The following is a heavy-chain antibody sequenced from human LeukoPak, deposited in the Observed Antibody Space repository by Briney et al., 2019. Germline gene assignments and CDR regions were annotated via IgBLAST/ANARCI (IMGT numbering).Heavy chain of an antibody. Sequence: PGGSLRLSCAASGFTFSNYGMHWVRQAPGKGLEWVAGIWYDGSNEYYADSVKGRFTISRDNSKNTLYLQMNSLRAEDTAVYHWARSSTSGALIFDNGMDVWGQGTTVTVYS. J-gene: IGHJ6*02. CDR1: GFTFSNYG. CDR3: ARSSTSGALIFDNGMDV. V-gene: IGHV3-33*01. D-gene: IGHD2-2*01. CDR2: IWYDGSNE.